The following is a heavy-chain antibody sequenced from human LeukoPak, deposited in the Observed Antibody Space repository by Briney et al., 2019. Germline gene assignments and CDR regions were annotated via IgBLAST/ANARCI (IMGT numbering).Heavy chain of an antibody. CDR1: GGSISSYY. D-gene: IGHD3-3*01. CDR2: IYYSGST. V-gene: IGHV4-59*01. CDR3: ARSTIFGVVFDY. Sequence: SETLSLTCTVSGGSISSYYWSWIRQPPGKGLEWIGYIYYSGSTNYNPSLKSRVTISVDTSKNQFSLRLSSVTAADTAVYYCARSTIFGVVFDYWGQGTLVTVSS. J-gene: IGHJ4*02.